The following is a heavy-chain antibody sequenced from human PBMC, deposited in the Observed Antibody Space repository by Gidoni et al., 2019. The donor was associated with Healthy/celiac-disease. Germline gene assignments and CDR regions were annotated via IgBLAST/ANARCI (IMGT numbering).Heavy chain of an antibody. CDR3: ARDTSGSYKYNWFDP. J-gene: IGHJ5*02. CDR2: IYYSGST. Sequence: QVQLQESGPGLVKPSETLSLTCTVSGGSISSYYWSWIRQPPGKGLEWIGYIYYSGSTNYNPALKSRVTISVDTSKNQFSLKLSSVTAADTAVYYCARDTSGSYKYNWFDPWGQGTLVTVSS. D-gene: IGHD1-26*01. CDR1: GGSISSYY. V-gene: IGHV4-59*01.